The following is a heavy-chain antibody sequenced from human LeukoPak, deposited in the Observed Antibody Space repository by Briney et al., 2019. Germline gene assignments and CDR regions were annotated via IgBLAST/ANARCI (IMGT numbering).Heavy chain of an antibody. CDR2: IKQDGSEK. CDR1: GFSFSNYW. CDR3: ARDQEDIVVVPAAMLDYYYGMDV. Sequence: GGSLRLSCAASGFSFSNYWMHWVRQPPGKGLEWVANIKQDGSEKYYVDSVKGRFTISRDNAKNSLYLQMNSLRAEDTAVYYCARDQEDIVVVPAAMLDYYYGMDVWGQGTTVTVSS. D-gene: IGHD2-2*01. J-gene: IGHJ6*02. V-gene: IGHV3-7*03.